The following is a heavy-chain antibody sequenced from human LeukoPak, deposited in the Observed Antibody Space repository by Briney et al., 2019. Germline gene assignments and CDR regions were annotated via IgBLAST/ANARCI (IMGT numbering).Heavy chain of an antibody. Sequence: GGSLRLSCAASGFTFSDYYMSWIRQAPGKGLEWVSYISSSGSTIYYADSVKGRFTISRDNAKNSLYLQMNSLRAEDTAVYYCARAETTVVTPDYFDYWGQGTLVTVSS. D-gene: IGHD4-23*01. CDR3: ARAETTVVTPDYFDY. J-gene: IGHJ4*02. CDR1: GFTFSDYY. V-gene: IGHV3-11*01. CDR2: ISSSGSTI.